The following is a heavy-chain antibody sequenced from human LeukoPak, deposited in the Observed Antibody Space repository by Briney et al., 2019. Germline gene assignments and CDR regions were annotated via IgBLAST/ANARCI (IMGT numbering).Heavy chain of an antibody. CDR3: ARDARTYCYDSSGYYYFDYYYMDV. D-gene: IGHD3-22*01. CDR1: GYTFTSYY. V-gene: IGHV1-46*01. J-gene: IGHJ6*03. CDR2: INPSGGST. Sequence: ASVKVSCKASGYTFTSYYMHWVRQAPGQGLEWMGIINPSGGSTSYAQKFQGRVTMTRDTSTSTVYMELSSLRSEDTAVYYCARDARTYCYDSSGYYYFDYYYMDVWGKGTTVTISS.